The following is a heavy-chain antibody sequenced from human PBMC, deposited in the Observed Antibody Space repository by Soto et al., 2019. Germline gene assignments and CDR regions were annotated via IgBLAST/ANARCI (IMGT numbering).Heavy chain of an antibody. V-gene: IGHV3-72*01. CDR3: ARALYGSAWQLDY. D-gene: IGHD6-19*01. J-gene: IGHJ4*02. CDR1: GFTFSDHY. Sequence: EVQLVESGGGLVQPGGSLRLSCAASGFTFSDHYMDWVRQAPGKGLEWVGRTRNKANSYTTEYAASVIGRYTIPRVDSLKPLYLQINSLTSEDTAVYYGARALYGSAWQLDYWGQGTLVAVSS. CDR2: TRNKANSYTT.